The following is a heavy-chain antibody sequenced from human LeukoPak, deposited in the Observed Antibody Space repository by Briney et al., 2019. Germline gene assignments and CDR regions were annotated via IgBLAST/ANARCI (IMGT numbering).Heavy chain of an antibody. J-gene: IGHJ3*02. Sequence: KPSETLSLTCTVSGGSISSYYWSWIRQPPGKGLGWIGEINHSGSTNYNPSLKSRVTISVDTSKNQFSLKLSSVTAADTAVYYCARGPGSYYLVAFDIWGQGTMVTVSS. V-gene: IGHV4-34*01. D-gene: IGHD3-10*01. CDR3: ARGPGSYYLVAFDI. CDR2: INHSGST. CDR1: GGSISSYY.